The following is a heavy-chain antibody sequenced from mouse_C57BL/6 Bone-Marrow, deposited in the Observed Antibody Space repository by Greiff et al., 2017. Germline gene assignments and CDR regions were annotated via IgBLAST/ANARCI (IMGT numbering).Heavy chain of an antibody. V-gene: IGHV5-16*01. CDR3: ARERNWVDY. CDR2: INYDGSST. J-gene: IGHJ2*01. D-gene: IGHD4-1*01. CDR1: GFTFSDYY. Sequence: DVQLVESEGGLVQPGSSMKLSCTASGFTFSDYYMAWVRQVPEKGLEWVANINYDGSSTYYLDSLKSRFIISRDNAKNILYLQMSSLKSEDTATYYCARERNWVDYWGQGTTLTVSS.